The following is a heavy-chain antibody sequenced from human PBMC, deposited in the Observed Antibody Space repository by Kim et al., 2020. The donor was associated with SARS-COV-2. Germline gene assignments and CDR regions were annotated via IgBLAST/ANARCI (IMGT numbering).Heavy chain of an antibody. D-gene: IGHD3-22*01. Sequence: ADAVKGRFTVSRDKAKNTLYLKMDSMRAEDTALYYCAKDHESSGWPTFDYWGQGTLVTVSS. V-gene: IGHV3-23*01. CDR3: AKDHESSGWPTFDY. J-gene: IGHJ4*02.